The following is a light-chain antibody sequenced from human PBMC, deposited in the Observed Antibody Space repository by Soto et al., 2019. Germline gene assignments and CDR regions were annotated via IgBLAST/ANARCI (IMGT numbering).Light chain of an antibody. J-gene: IGKJ1*01. V-gene: IGKV1-5*03. CDR1: QSISNW. CDR3: QQYHTDWT. Sequence: DIQMTQSPSTLSASVGDRVTITCRASQSISNWLAWYQQKPGKVPKLLIYKASTLESGVPSRFSGSASGTEFTLTISSLQPDDFATYYCQQYHTDWTFGQGTKVDIK. CDR2: KAS.